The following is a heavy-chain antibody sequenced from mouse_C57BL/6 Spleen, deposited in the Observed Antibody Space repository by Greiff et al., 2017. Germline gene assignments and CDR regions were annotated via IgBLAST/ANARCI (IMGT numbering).Heavy chain of an antibody. CDR1: GYTFTSYW. CDR3: ARGTAPDV. D-gene: IGHD3-3*01. CDR2: IYPSDSET. J-gene: IGHJ1*03. Sequence: VQLQQPGAELVRPGSSVKLSCKASGYTFTSYWMDWVKQRPGQGLEWIGNIYPSDSETHYNQKFKDKATLTVEKSSSTAYMQLSSLTSEDSAVYYCARGTAPDVWGTGTTVTVSS. V-gene: IGHV1-61*01.